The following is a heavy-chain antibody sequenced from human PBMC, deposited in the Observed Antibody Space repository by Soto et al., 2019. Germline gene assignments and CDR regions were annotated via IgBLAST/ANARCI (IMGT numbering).Heavy chain of an antibody. CDR2: INSDGSST. Sequence: EVQLVESGGGVGQPGGSLRLSCAASGVTFSSYWMHWVRQAPGKGLVWVSRINSDGSSTSYADSVKGRFTISRDNAKNTLYLQMTSLRAEDTAVYYRARAADSSSWIDYWGQGTLVTVSS. V-gene: IGHV3-74*01. J-gene: IGHJ4*02. CDR1: GVTFSSYW. CDR3: ARAADSSSWIDY. D-gene: IGHD6-13*01.